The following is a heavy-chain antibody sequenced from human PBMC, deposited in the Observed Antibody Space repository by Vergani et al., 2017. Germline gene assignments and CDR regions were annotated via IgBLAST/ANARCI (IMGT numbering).Heavy chain of an antibody. CDR2: IYYSGST. D-gene: IGHD6-13*01. V-gene: IGHV4-59*01. J-gene: IGHJ6*02. CDR3: ARARIAAAGNSYYYYGMDV. CDR1: GGPISSYY. Sequence: QVQLQESGPGLVKPSETLSLTCTVSGGPISSYYWSWIRQPPGKGLEWIGYIYYSGSTNYNPSLKSRVTISVDTSKNQFSLKLSSVTAADTAVYYCARARIAAAGNSYYYYGMDVWGQGTTVTVSS.